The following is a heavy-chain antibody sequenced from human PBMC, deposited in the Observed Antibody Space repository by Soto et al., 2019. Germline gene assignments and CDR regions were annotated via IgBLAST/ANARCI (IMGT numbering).Heavy chain of an antibody. J-gene: IGHJ5*02. V-gene: IGHV1-18*01. D-gene: IGHD3-10*01. Sequence: ASVKVSCKASGYTFTSYGISWVRQAPGQGLEWMGWISAYNGNTNYAQKLQGRVTISVGTSKNQFSLKLSSVTAADTAIYYCARSVTPWGQGTLVTVSS. CDR1: GYTFTSYG. CDR2: ISAYNGNT. CDR3: ARSVTP.